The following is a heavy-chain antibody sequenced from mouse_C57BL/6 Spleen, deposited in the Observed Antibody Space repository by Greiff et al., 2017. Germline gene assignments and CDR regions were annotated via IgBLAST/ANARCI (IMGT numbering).Heavy chain of an antibody. CDR2: IDPNSGGT. V-gene: IGHV1-72*01. D-gene: IGHD1-1*01. CDR1: GYTFTSYW. J-gene: IGHJ4*01. Sequence: QVQLQQPGAELVKPGASVKLSCKASGYTFTSYWMHWVKQRPGRGLEWIGRIDPNSGGTKYNERFKSKAKLTVDKPSSKAYMHLSSLTSEDSAVYYCAREKIYYYGSRDAMDYWGQGTSVTVAP. CDR3: AREKIYYYGSRDAMDY.